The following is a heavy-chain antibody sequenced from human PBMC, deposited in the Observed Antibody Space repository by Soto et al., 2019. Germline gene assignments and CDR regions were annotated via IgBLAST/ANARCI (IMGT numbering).Heavy chain of an antibody. CDR3: TRGYGDYVRDY. CDR1: GFTFSGSA. V-gene: IGHV3-73*01. CDR2: IRSKANNYAT. D-gene: IGHD4-17*01. Sequence: EVQLVESGGGLVQPGESLKLSCAVSGFTFSGSAMHWVRQASGKGLEWVGRIRSKANNYATAYAASVKGRFTISRDDSKNTAYLQMNSLKSEHTAVYYCTRGYGDYVRDYWGQGTLVTVSS. J-gene: IGHJ4*02.